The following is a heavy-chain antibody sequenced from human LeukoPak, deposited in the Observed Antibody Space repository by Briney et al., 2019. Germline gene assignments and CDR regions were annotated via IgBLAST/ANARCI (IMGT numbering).Heavy chain of an antibody. CDR3: ARYSSAWMTFDY. V-gene: IGHV1-2*02. Sequence: ASVQVSCTTSGYTFTNYYMHWVRQAPGQGREGMGWINPNSGGTKYAQRFQGRVTMTRDTSITTTYMELSRLASDDTALYYCARYSSAWMTFDYWGQGTLVTVSS. D-gene: IGHD6-19*01. CDR1: GYTFTNYY. CDR2: INPNSGGT. J-gene: IGHJ4*02.